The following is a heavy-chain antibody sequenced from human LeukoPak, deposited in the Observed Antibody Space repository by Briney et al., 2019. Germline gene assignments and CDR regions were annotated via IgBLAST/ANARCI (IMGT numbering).Heavy chain of an antibody. CDR2: ISGSGGST. Sequence: PGGSLRFSCAASGFIFSCCGLHWVRQAPGKGLEWVSAISGSGGSTYYADSVKGRFTISRDNSKNTLNLQMNSLRAEDTAVYYCANRARGVYRYYFDYWGQGTLVTVSS. J-gene: IGHJ4*02. CDR3: ANRARGVYRYYFDY. V-gene: IGHV3-23*01. CDR1: GFIFSCCG. D-gene: IGHD3-10*01.